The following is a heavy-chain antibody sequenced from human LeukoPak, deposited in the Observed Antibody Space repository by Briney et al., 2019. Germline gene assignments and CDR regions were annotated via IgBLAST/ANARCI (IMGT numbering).Heavy chain of an antibody. CDR2: IWYDGSNK. CDR3: AREGPRGNSQFDY. Sequence: GGSLRLSCSASGFTFSNYGMHWVRQAPGKGLEWVALIWYDGSNKYYTDSVKGRLTISRDNSKDTLFLQMNSLRAEDTAVYYCAREGPRGNSQFDYWGQGTLVTVSS. V-gene: IGHV3-33*08. J-gene: IGHJ4*02. CDR1: GFTFSNYG. D-gene: IGHD2/OR15-2a*01.